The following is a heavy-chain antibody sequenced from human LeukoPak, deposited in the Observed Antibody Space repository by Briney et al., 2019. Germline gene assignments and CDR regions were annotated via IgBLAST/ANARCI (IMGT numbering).Heavy chain of an antibody. CDR3: ARFVKYCSGGSCYSDY. D-gene: IGHD2-15*01. V-gene: IGHV4-4*07. CDR1: GGSISSHY. Sequence: PSETLSLTCTVSGGSISSHYWSWIRPPAGKGLEWIGRIYTSGSTNYNPSLKSRVTMSVDTSKNQFSLKLSSVTAADTAVYYCARFVKYCSGGSCYSDYWGQGTLVTVSS. CDR2: IYTSGST. J-gene: IGHJ4*02.